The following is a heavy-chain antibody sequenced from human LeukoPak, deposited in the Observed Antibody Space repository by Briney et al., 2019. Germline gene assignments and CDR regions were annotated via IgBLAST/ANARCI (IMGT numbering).Heavy chain of an antibody. CDR3: AGDGCAAVNTSCAY. Sequence: GESLRLSCAASGFTFSGYCMNWVRQAPGKGLEWVAYISSGRRTIYYADSVKGRFTISRDYAKNLLYLQMNGLRAEATAVYYCAGDGCAAVNTSCAYWAKGPLVTVSS. J-gene: IGHJ4*02. CDR2: ISSGRRTI. D-gene: IGHD4-17*01. V-gene: IGHV3-48*01. CDR1: GFTFSGYC.